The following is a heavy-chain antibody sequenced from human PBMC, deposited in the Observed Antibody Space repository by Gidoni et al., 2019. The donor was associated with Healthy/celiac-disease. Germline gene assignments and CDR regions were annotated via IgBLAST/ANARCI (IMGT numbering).Heavy chain of an antibody. CDR1: GGPISSYY. D-gene: IGHD2-15*01. CDR2: IYYSGST. J-gene: IGHJ5*02. Sequence: QVQLQESGPGLVKPSETLPLTCTVPGGPISSYYWSWIRQPPGKGLEWIGYIYYSGSTNYNPSLKSRVTISVDTSKNQFSLKLSSVTAADTAVYYCARDGGAVAARNYNWFDPWGQGTLVTVSS. V-gene: IGHV4-59*01. CDR3: ARDGGAVAARNYNWFDP.